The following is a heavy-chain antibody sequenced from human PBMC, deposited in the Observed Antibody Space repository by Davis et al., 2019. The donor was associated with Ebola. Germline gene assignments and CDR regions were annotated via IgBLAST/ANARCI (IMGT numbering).Heavy chain of an antibody. D-gene: IGHD2-21*02. J-gene: IGHJ4*02. CDR2: MNPYSGHT. Sequence: ASVKVSCKASGYTFTSYGISWVRQAPGQGLEWMGWMNPYSGHTGYVEKFKGRVTMTRNPSITTAYMELISLTIDDTAVYYCARGYSPKCRTGDCVNDFWGQGTLVTVSS. CDR3: ARGYSPKCRTGDCVNDF. CDR1: GYTFTSYG. V-gene: IGHV1-8*02.